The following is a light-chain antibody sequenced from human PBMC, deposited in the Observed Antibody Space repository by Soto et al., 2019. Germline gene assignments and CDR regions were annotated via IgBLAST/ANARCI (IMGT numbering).Light chain of an antibody. V-gene: IGKV3-11*01. Sequence: VLTQSPATLSLSPGKRATLSCRASQSVGSFLAWYQQKPGQAPRLLIYDASNRATGIPARFSGSGSGTDFTLTISSLEPEDSAVYYCQHRSSWPLTFGGGTKVEIK. CDR1: QSVGSF. CDR3: QHRSSWPLT. CDR2: DAS. J-gene: IGKJ4*01.